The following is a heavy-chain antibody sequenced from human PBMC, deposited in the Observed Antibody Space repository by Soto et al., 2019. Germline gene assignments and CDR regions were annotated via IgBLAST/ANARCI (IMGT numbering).Heavy chain of an antibody. CDR3: ARFGRSGWNVFDY. CDR1: GGSVSSGSYY. D-gene: IGHD6-19*01. Sequence: SETLSLTCTVSGGSVSSGSYYWSWIRQPPGKGLEWIGYIYYSGSTNYNPSLKSRVTISVDTSKNQFSLKLSSVTAADTAVYYCARFGRSGWNVFDYWGQGTRVTVSS. CDR2: IYYSGST. J-gene: IGHJ4*02. V-gene: IGHV4-61*01.